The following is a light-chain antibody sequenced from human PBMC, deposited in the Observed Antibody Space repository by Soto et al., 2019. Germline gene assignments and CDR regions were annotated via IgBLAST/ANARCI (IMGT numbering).Light chain of an antibody. CDR1: SSDVGGYDY. CDR2: EVT. J-gene: IGLJ1*01. Sequence: QSALTQPPSASGSPGQTVTISCTGTSSDVGGYDYVSWYQQHPGEAPKLIIYEVTKRPSGVPDRFSGSKSGNTASLTVSGLQAEDEADYHCSSYAGGKNFYDFGPGTKVTVL. CDR3: SSYAGGKNFYD. V-gene: IGLV2-8*01.